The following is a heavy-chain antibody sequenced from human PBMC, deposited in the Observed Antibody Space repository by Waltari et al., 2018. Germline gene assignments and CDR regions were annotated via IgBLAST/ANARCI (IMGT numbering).Heavy chain of an antibody. CDR1: GFTFSDHY. CDR2: TRNKANSYTT. D-gene: IGHD2-2*01. Sequence: EVQLVESGGGLVQPGGSLRLSCAASGFTFSDHYMAWVRQAPGKALEWVGRTRNKANSYTTEYAASVKGRFTISRDDSKNSLYLQMNSLKTEDTAVYYCAREVVVVPAAKGDAFDIWGQGTMVTVSS. J-gene: IGHJ3*02. V-gene: IGHV3-72*01. CDR3: AREVVVVPAAKGDAFDI.